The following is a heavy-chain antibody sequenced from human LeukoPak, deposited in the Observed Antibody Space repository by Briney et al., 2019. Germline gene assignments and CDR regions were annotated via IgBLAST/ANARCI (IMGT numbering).Heavy chain of an antibody. Sequence: PSETLSLTCTVSGGSISSSSYYWSWIRQPPGKGLEWIGSIYYSGSTYYNPSLKSRVTISVDTSKNQFSLKLSSVTAADTAVYYWARKDPPGKHFDYWGRGTLVTVSS. CDR1: GGSISSSSYY. CDR3: ARKDPPGKHFDY. CDR2: IYYSGST. V-gene: IGHV4-39*01. J-gene: IGHJ4*02.